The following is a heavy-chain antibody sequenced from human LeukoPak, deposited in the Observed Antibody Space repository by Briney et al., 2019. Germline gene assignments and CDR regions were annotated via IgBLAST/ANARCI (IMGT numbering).Heavy chain of an antibody. CDR3: ARVGRMRNYYFDY. CDR2: IIPIFGTA. J-gene: IGHJ4*02. V-gene: IGHV1-69*13. Sequence: SVKVSCKASGGTFSSYAISWVRQAPGQGLEWMGGIIPIFGTANYAQKFQGRVTITADESTSTAYMELSSLRSEDTAVYYCARVGRMRNYYFDYWGQGTLVPVSS. CDR1: GGTFSSYA. D-gene: IGHD1-26*01.